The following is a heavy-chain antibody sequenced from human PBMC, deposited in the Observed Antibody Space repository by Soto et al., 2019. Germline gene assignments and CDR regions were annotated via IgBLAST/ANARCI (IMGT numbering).Heavy chain of an antibody. CDR3: ARRAHMSRRGETFSYYYYGMDV. D-gene: IGHD3-16*01. Sequence: ASVKVSCKASGYTFTGYYMHWVRQAPGQGLEWMGWINPNSGGTNYAQKFQGRVTMTRDKSISTAYLQWSSLKASDTAMYYCARRAHMSRRGETFSYYYYGMDVWGQGTTVTVSS. J-gene: IGHJ6*02. CDR2: INPNSGGT. CDR1: GYTFTGYY. V-gene: IGHV1-2*02.